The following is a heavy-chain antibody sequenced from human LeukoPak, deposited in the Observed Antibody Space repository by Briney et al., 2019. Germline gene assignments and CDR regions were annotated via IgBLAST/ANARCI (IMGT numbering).Heavy chain of an antibody. J-gene: IGHJ4*02. CDR2: IRYDGSNK. CDR3: AKDLAYSSGWYYFDY. Sequence: PGGSLRLSCAAPGFTFSSYGMHWVRQAPGKGLEWVAFIRYDGSNKYYADSVKGRFTISRDNSKNTLYLQMNSLRAGDTAVYYCAKDLAYSSGWYYFDYWGQGTLVTVSS. V-gene: IGHV3-30*02. D-gene: IGHD6-19*01. CDR1: GFTFSSYG.